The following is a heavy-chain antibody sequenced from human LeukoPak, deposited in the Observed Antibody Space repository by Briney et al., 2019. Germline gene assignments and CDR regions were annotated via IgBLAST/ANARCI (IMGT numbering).Heavy chain of an antibody. CDR3: ATSSTTYGSGNYDSRAFED. D-gene: IGHD3-10*01. CDR1: GFTFSSHA. V-gene: IGHV3-23*01. J-gene: IGHJ4*02. Sequence: PGGSLRLSCAASGFTFSSHAMNWVRQAPGKGLKWVSVISGSGGSTYYADSVKGRFTISRDNSKNTVYVQMNSLRVEDTAVYYCATSSTTYGSGNYDSRAFEDWGQGTLVTVSS. CDR2: ISGSGGST.